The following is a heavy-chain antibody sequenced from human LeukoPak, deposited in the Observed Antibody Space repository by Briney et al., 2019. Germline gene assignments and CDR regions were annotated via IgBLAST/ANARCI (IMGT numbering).Heavy chain of an antibody. CDR3: ARVMGDYYDSSGYYRRSDVFDI. J-gene: IGHJ3*02. Sequence: SETLSLTCSVSGGSISSYYWSWIRQPPGKGLEWIGYIYYSGSTDYNPSLKSRVIISVDTSKNQFSLKLSSVTAADTAVYCCARVMGDYYDSSGYYRRSDVFDIWGQGTMLTVSS. CDR2: IYYSGST. V-gene: IGHV4-59*01. D-gene: IGHD3-22*01. CDR1: GGSISSYY.